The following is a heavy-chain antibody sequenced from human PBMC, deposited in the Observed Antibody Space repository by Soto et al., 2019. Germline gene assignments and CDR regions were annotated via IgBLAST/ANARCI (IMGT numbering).Heavy chain of an antibody. CDR1: GYTFTSYG. J-gene: IGHJ6*02. CDR3: AREYSGYDPYYYYGMDV. D-gene: IGHD5-12*01. CDR2: ISAYNGNT. V-gene: IGHV1-18*01. Sequence: VSVKVSCKASGYTFTSYGIIWVRQAPGQGLEWMGWISAYNGNTNYAQKLQGRVTMTTDTSTSTAYMELRSLRSDDTAVYYCAREYSGYDPYYYYGMDVWGQGTTVTVSS.